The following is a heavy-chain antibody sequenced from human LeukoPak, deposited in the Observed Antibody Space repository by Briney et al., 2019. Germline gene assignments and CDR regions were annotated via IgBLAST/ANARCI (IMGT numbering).Heavy chain of an antibody. CDR3: ITDNPTHPGYDYVWGSYRLQGMDV. J-gene: IGHJ6*02. CDR2: IKSKTDGGTT. V-gene: IGHV3-15*01. Sequence: GGSLRLSCAASGFTFSNAWMSWVRQAPGKGLEWVGRIKSKTDGGTTDYAAPVKGRFTISRDDSKNTLYLQMNSLKTEDTAVYYCITDNPTHPGYDYVWGSYRLQGMDVWGQGTTVTVSS. D-gene: IGHD3-16*02. CDR1: GFTFSNAW.